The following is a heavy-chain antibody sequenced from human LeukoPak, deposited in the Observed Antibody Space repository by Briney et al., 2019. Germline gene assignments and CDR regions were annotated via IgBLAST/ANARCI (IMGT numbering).Heavy chain of an antibody. CDR1: GFTFRSHD. CDR3: ARVRAGLITMDAFDI. V-gene: IGHV3-23*01. CDR2: ISASGGST. D-gene: IGHD3-10*01. J-gene: IGHJ3*02. Sequence: GGSLRLSCAASGFTFRSHDMSWVRQAPGKGLEWVSGISASGGSTFYADSVKGRFTISRDNSKNTLYLQMNGLRVEDTAVYYCARVRAGLITMDAFDIWGQGTMVTVSS.